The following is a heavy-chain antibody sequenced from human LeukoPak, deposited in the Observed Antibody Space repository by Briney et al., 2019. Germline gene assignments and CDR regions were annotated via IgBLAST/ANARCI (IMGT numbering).Heavy chain of an antibody. D-gene: IGHD5-18*01. V-gene: IGHV3-30-3*01. Sequence: PGGSLRLSCAASGFTFSSYAMHWVCQAPGKGLEWVAVISYDGSNKYYADSVKGRFTISRDNSKNTLYLQMNSLRAEDTAVYYCARDNIQLWIFDYWGQGTLVTVSS. J-gene: IGHJ4*02. CDR2: ISYDGSNK. CDR1: GFTFSSYA. CDR3: ARDNIQLWIFDY.